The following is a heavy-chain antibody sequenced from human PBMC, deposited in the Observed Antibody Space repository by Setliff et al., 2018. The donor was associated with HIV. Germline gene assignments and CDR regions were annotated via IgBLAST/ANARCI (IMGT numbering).Heavy chain of an antibody. V-gene: IGHV3-11*04. CDR1: GGSLSDDY. D-gene: IGHD5-18*01. Sequence: LTCAVYGGSLSDDYWSWIRQPPGKGLEWVSYISSSGSTIYYADSVKGRFTISRDNAKNSLYLQMNSLRAEDTAVYYCARDFRIQLWLRSPFDYWGQGTLVTVSS. CDR2: ISSSGSTI. CDR3: ARDFRIQLWLRSPFDY. J-gene: IGHJ4*02.